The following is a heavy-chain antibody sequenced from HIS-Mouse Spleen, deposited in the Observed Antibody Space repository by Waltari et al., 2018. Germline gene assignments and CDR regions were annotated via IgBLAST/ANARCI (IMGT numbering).Heavy chain of an antibody. V-gene: IGHV4-39*07. Sequence: QLPLQESGPGLVKPSETLSLTCTVPGGSISSSSYYWGWIRQPPGKGLEWIGSIYYSGSTYYNPSLKSRVTISVDTSKNQFSLKLSSVTSADTAVYYCAREIPYSSSWYDWYFDLWGRGTLVTVSS. CDR2: IYYSGST. J-gene: IGHJ2*01. CDR1: GGSISSSSYY. D-gene: IGHD6-13*01. CDR3: AREIPYSSSWYDWYFDL.